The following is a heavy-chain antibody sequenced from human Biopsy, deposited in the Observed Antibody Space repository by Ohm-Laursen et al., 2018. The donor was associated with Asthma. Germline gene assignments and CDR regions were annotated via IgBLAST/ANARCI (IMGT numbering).Heavy chain of an antibody. D-gene: IGHD6-19*01. J-gene: IGHJ6*02. CDR2: IMTVFGTT. CDR3: ARCQVGYSSGWSLLLKKIYYSGMDV. CDR1: GGTFSNFA. Sequence: GSSVKVSCKAPGGTFSNFAISWVRPAPGQGLEWLGGIMTVFGTTNYAQKFQGRVTITADESTSTAYMEVTSLRSEDTAIYYCARCQVGYSSGWSLLLKKIYYSGMDVWGQGTAVTVSS. V-gene: IGHV1-69*01.